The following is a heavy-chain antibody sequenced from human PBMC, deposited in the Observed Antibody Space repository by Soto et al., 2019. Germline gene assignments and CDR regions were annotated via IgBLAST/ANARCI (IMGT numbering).Heavy chain of an antibody. CDR1: CRSMSGYY. J-gene: IGHJ4*02. CDR2: IYTSGTT. CDR3: AREDYYDTGYYVV. V-gene: IGHV4-4*07. D-gene: IGHD3-9*01. Sequence: SETLSLTCTVSCRSMSGYYWSWIRQPAGERLEWIGRIYTSGTTDFNPSLKGRVTMSVDTSKNQFSLKLTSVTAADTALYYCAREDYYDTGYYVVWGQGTLVTVSS.